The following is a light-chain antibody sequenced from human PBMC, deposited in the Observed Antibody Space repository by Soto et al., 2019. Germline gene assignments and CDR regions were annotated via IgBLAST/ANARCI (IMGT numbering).Light chain of an antibody. CDR1: QSVRSN. V-gene: IGKV3-15*01. Sequence: EIVMTQSPATLSVSPGERATLSCRASQSVRSNLAWYQQKPGQAPRLLIYGASTRATGIPARFSGSGSGTDFTLTISSLQSEDFAVYYCQQYGSSPGTFGQGTRLEIK. J-gene: IGKJ5*01. CDR2: GAS. CDR3: QQYGSSPGT.